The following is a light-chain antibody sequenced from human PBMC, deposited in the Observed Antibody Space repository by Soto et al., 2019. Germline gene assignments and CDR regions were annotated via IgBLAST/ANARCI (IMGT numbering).Light chain of an antibody. J-gene: IGKJ1*01. CDR3: QQYTNLPRT. V-gene: IGKV3-20*01. CDR1: QSINNNF. Sequence: EVVLTQSPDTLSLSPGETATLSCRASQSINNNFLAWYQQRPGQAPRLLSFRVSTRASGIPDRFRGSGSGTDVTLTIRSLEPEDFALYYCQQYTNLPRTFGQGTKVEIK. CDR2: RVS.